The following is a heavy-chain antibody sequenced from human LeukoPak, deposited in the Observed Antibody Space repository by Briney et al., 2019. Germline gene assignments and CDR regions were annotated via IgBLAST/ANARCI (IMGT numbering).Heavy chain of an antibody. CDR3: ARDFGKQLVLFDY. CDR2: INPNSGGT. J-gene: IGHJ4*02. D-gene: IGHD6-13*01. Sequence: ASVKVSCKASGGTFSSYAISWVRQAPGQGLEWMGWINPNSGGTNYAQKFQGRVTMTRDTSISTAYMELSRLRSDDTAVYYCARDFGKQLVLFDYWGQGTLVTVSS. CDR1: GGTFSSYA. V-gene: IGHV1-2*02.